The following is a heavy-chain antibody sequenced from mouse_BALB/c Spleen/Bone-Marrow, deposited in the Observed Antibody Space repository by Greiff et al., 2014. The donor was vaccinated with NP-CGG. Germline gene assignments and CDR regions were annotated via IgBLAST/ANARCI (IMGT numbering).Heavy chain of an antibody. J-gene: IGHJ4*01. V-gene: IGHV1-55*01. Sequence: VQLQESGAELVKPGASVKLSCTASGYTFTGSYMYWVKQRPGQGLEWIGGIYPGNGDTNYKEKFKGKATFTAATSSSTAYMHFSRLTSEASEVYSCERGNCDEIDYWGQGTSVTVSA. CDR2: IYPGNGDT. CDR1: GYTFTGSY. CDR3: ERGNCDEIDY.